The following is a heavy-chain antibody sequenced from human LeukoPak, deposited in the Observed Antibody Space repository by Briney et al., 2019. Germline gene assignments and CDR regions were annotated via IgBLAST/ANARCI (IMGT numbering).Heavy chain of an antibody. D-gene: IGHD2-2*01. J-gene: IGHJ6*03. Sequence: SETLSLTCTVSGGSISSYYWSWIRQPAGKGLEWIGRIYTSGSTNYNPSLKSRVTMSVDTSKNQFSLKLSSVTAADTAVYYCARVLWDIVVVPAAISHYYMDVWGKGTTVTVSS. CDR3: ARVLWDIVVVPAAISHYYMDV. CDR1: GGSISSYY. CDR2: IYTSGST. V-gene: IGHV4-4*07.